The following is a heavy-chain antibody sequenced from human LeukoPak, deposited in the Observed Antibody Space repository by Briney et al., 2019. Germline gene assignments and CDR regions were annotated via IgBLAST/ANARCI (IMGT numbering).Heavy chain of an antibody. D-gene: IGHD3-16*02. Sequence: SETLSLTCTVSGGSISSYYWSWIRQPPGKGLEWIGYIYYSGSTNYNPSLKSRVTISVDTSKNQFSLKLSSVTAADTAVYYCARGGYTAGAFDIWGQGTMVTVSS. CDR1: GGSISSYY. V-gene: IGHV4-59*01. CDR2: IYYSGST. J-gene: IGHJ3*02. CDR3: ARGGYTAGAFDI.